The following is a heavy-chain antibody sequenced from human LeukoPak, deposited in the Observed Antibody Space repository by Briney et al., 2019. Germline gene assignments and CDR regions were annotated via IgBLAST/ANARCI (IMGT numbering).Heavy chain of an antibody. Sequence: PSQTLSHTCTVSGGSISSGSYYWSWIRQPAGKGLEWIGRIYTSGSTNYNPSLKSRVTISVDTSKNQFSLKLSSVTAADTAVYYCARDEAWAAAGMGGGFDYWGQGTLVTVSS. D-gene: IGHD6-13*01. CDR1: GGSISSGSYY. J-gene: IGHJ4*02. CDR3: ARDEAWAAAGMGGGFDY. V-gene: IGHV4-61*02. CDR2: IYTSGST.